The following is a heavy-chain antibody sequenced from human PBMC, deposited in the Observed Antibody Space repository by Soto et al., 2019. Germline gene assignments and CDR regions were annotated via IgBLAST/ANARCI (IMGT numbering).Heavy chain of an antibody. D-gene: IGHD3-10*01. CDR3: ASLGGITMARGATRPDY. J-gene: IGHJ4*02. CDR1: GGTFSSYT. CDR2: IIPILGIA. Sequence: SVKVSCKASGGTFSSYTISWVRQAPGQGLEWMGRIIPILGIANYAQKFQGRVTITADKSTSTAYMELSSLRSEDTAVYYCASLGGITMARGATRPDYWGQGTLVTVSS. V-gene: IGHV1-69*02.